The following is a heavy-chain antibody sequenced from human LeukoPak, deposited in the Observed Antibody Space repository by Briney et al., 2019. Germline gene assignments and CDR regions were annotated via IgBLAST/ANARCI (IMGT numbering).Heavy chain of an antibody. Sequence: SETLSLTFAVYGGSFSGYYWSWIRQPPGKGLEWIGEINHSGSTNYNPSLKSRVTISVDTSKNQFSLKLSSVTAADTAVYYCARHGVAVAGQRGPSDAFDIWGQGTMVTVSS. CDR1: GGSFSGYY. CDR3: ARHGVAVAGQRGPSDAFDI. CDR2: INHSGST. V-gene: IGHV4-34*01. D-gene: IGHD6-19*01. J-gene: IGHJ3*02.